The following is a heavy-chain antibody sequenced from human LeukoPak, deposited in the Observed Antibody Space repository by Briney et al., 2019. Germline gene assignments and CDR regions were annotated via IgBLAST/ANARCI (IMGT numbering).Heavy chain of an antibody. CDR1: GYSFTRNA. D-gene: IGHD6-13*01. Sequence: ASVKVSCKASGYSFTRNAIHWARQAPGQGLEWMGWINSNSADTNYAQNFQGRVTMTRDTSISTAYMELSRLRSDDTALYYCARIGISARGTNFHHWGQGTLVTVSS. V-gene: IGHV1-2*02. CDR2: INSNSADT. CDR3: ARIGISARGTNFHH. J-gene: IGHJ1*01.